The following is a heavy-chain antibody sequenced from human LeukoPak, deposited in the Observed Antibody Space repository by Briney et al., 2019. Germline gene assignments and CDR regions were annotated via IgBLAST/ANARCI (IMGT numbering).Heavy chain of an antibody. CDR1: GFTFSSYA. J-gene: IGHJ4*02. D-gene: IGHD3-3*01. V-gene: IGHV3-23*01. CDR3: AKPFTSPYYDFWSGESGYFDY. Sequence: GGSLRLSCAASGFTFSSYAMSWVRQAPGKGLEWVSAISGSGGSTYYADSVKGRFTISRDNSKNTLYLQMNSLRAEDTAVYYCAKPFTSPYYDFWSGESGYFDYWGQGTLVTVSS. CDR2: ISGSGGST.